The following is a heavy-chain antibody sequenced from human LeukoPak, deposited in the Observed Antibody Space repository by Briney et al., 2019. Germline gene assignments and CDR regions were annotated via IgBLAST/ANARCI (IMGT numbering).Heavy chain of an antibody. CDR2: IKQDGSEK. D-gene: IGHD2/OR15-2a*01. Sequence: PGGSLRLSCAASGFTFSSYEMNWVRQAPGKGLEWVANIKQDGSEKYYVDSVKGRFTISRDNAKNSLYLQMNSLRAEDTAVYYCARAQKGPRFPLSFDPWGQGTLVTVS. J-gene: IGHJ5*02. CDR3: ARAQKGPRFPLSFDP. CDR1: GFTFSSYE. V-gene: IGHV3-7*01.